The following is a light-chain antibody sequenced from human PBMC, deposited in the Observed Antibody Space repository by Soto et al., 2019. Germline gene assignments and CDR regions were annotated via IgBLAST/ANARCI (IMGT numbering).Light chain of an antibody. J-gene: IGKJ4*01. V-gene: IGKV3-20*01. CDR1: QSVSSSY. CDR3: QQYDSSLGLT. CDR2: GAS. Sequence: EIVLTQSPGTLSLSPGERATLSCRASQSVSSSYLAWYQQKPGQAPRLLIYGASSRATGIPDRFSGSGSGTDFTLTTRRLENEDFAVHYCQQYDSSLGLTFGGGTKVEIK.